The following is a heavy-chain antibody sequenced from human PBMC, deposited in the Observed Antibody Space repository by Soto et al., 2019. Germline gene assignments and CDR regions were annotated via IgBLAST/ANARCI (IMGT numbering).Heavy chain of an antibody. Sequence: PSETLSLTFTVSGGSISSYYWSWIRQPPGKGLEWIGYIYYSGSTNYNPSLKSRVTISVDTSKNQFSLKLSSVTAADTAVYYCALRGYNSDYWGQGTLVTVSS. D-gene: IGHD1-1*01. CDR2: IYYSGST. V-gene: IGHV4-59*01. CDR1: GGSISSYY. J-gene: IGHJ4*02. CDR3: ALRGYNSDY.